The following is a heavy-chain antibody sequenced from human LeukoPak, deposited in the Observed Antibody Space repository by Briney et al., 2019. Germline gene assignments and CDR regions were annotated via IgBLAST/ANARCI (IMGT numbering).Heavy chain of an antibody. Sequence: ALVKVSCKASGYTFTSYYMHWVRQAPGQGLEWMGIINPSGGSTSYAQKFQGRVTMTRDTSTSTVYMELSSLRSEDTAVYYCARGARAYCGGDCYSDWFDPWGQGTLVTVSS. J-gene: IGHJ5*02. CDR3: ARGARAYCGGDCYSDWFDP. V-gene: IGHV1-46*01. CDR1: GYTFTSYY. D-gene: IGHD2-21*02. CDR2: INPSGGST.